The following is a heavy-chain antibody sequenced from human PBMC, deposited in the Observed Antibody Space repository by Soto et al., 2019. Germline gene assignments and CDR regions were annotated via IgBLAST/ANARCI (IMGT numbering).Heavy chain of an antibody. CDR2: ISGSGGST. V-gene: IGHV3-23*01. CDR3: TSSGDLVGVTSFGD. CDR1: GFTTSSYA. D-gene: IGHD1-26*01. J-gene: IGHJ4*02. Sequence: PGGSLRLSFAASGFTTSSYAMSWVRQAPGKGLEWVSAISGSGGSTYYADSVKGRFAISRDNSKNTLYLQMNSLRAEDTAVYYCTSSGDLVGVTSFGDWGQGTLVTVSS.